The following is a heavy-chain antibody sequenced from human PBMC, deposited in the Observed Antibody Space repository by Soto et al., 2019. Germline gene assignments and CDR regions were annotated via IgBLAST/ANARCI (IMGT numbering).Heavy chain of an antibody. Sequence: QVQLVQSGAEVKKPGASVKVSCKASGYTFTSYDINWVRQATGQGLERRGWMNPNSGNTGYAQKFQGRVTMTRNTSISTAYMELSSLGSEDTAVYYCARWAATGGTNYYYCGMDVWGQGTTVTVSS. CDR3: ARWAATGGTNYYYCGMDV. V-gene: IGHV1-8*01. CDR1: GYTFTSYD. D-gene: IGHD2-15*01. J-gene: IGHJ6*02. CDR2: MNPNSGNT.